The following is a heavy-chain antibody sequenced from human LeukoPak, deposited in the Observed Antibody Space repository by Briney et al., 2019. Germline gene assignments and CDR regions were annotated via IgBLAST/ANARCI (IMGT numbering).Heavy chain of an antibody. CDR2: FHYSGST. Sequence: SETLSLTCAVSGDSISSYYWSWIRQPPGKGLEWVGYFHYSGSTNYSPSLKSRVTISIDTSKNQFSLKVSSVTAADTAVYYCARGSSWSYYFDYWGQGTLVTVSS. V-gene: IGHV4-59*01. CDR1: GDSISSYY. J-gene: IGHJ4*02. D-gene: IGHD6-13*01. CDR3: ARGSSWSYYFDY.